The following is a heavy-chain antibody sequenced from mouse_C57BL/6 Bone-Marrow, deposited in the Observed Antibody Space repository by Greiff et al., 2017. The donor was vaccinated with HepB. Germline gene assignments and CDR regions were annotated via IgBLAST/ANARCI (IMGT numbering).Heavy chain of an antibody. CDR2: IDPEDGET. Sequence: VQLQQSGAELVKPGASVKLSCTASGFNIKDYYMHWVKQRTEQGLEWIGRIDPEDGETKYAPEFQGKATITADTSSNTAYLQLSSLTSEDTAVYYCARWGSTGGYYWGQGTSVTVSS. CDR1: GFNIKDYY. J-gene: IGHJ4*01. V-gene: IGHV14-2*01. CDR3: ARWGSTGGYY. D-gene: IGHD2-1*01.